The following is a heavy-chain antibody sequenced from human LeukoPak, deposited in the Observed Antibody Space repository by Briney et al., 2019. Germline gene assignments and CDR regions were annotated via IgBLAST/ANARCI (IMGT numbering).Heavy chain of an antibody. J-gene: IGHJ4*02. CDR3: AKGRVTPYSSGWYFDY. Sequence: GGSLRLSCAASGFTFSDYYMSWIRQAPGKGLEWVSYISSSGSTIYYADSVKGRFTISRDNAKNSLYLQMNSLRAEDTAVYYCAKGRVTPYSSGWYFDYWGQGTLVTVSS. D-gene: IGHD6-19*01. CDR2: ISSSGSTI. V-gene: IGHV3-11*01. CDR1: GFTFSDYY.